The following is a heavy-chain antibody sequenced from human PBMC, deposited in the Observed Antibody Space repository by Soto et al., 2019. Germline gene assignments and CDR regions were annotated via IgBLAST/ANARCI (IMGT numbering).Heavy chain of an antibody. J-gene: IGHJ6*02. Sequence: PGGSLRLSCAASGFTFSSYAMSWVRQAPGKGLEWVSAISGSVGSTYYADSVKGRFTISRDNSKNTLYLQMNSLRAEDTAVYYCASTWGVPAAISYYGMDVWGQGTTVTVSS. CDR1: GFTFSSYA. CDR3: ASTWGVPAAISYYGMDV. D-gene: IGHD2-2*01. CDR2: ISGSVGST. V-gene: IGHV3-23*01.